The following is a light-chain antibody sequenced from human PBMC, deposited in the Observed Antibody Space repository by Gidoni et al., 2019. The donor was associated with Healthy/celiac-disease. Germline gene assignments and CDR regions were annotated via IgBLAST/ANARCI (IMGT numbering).Light chain of an antibody. Sequence: SYELTQPPSVSVSPGPTARITCSGDKLGDNYACWYQQKPGQSPVLVIYQDSKRPSGTPERFSGSNSGNTATLTISGTQAMDEADYYCQAWDSSTYVFGTGTKVTVL. CDR3: QAWDSSTYV. J-gene: IGLJ1*01. CDR2: QDS. V-gene: IGLV3-1*01. CDR1: KLGDNY.